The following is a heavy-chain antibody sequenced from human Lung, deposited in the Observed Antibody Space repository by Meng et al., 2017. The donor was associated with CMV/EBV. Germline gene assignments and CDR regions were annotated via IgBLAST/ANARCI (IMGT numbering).Heavy chain of an antibody. CDR1: GGSISSSNW. Sequence: QVPLRDAGPGLVKPSGTLSLTCAVSGGSISSSNWWSWVRQPPGKGLEWIGEIYHSGSTNYNPSLKSRVTISVDKSKNQFSLKLSSVTAADTAVYYCAREAGRDGYATPKFDYWGQGTLVTVSS. V-gene: IGHV4-4*02. J-gene: IGHJ4*02. CDR2: IYHSGST. CDR3: AREAGRDGYATPKFDY. D-gene: IGHD5-24*01.